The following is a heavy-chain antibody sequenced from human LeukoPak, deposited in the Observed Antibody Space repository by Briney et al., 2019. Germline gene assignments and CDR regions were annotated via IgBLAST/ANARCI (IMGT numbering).Heavy chain of an antibody. Sequence: SVKVSCKASGGTFSSYAISWVRQAPGQGLEWMGGIIPIFGTANYAQKFQGRVTITADESTSTAYMELSSLRSEDTAVYYCARGQPNYYDSSGYYYVDFDHWGQGTLVTVSS. D-gene: IGHD3-22*01. J-gene: IGHJ4*02. CDR1: GGTFSSYA. CDR2: IIPIFGTA. CDR3: ARGQPNYYDSSGYYYVDFDH. V-gene: IGHV1-69*13.